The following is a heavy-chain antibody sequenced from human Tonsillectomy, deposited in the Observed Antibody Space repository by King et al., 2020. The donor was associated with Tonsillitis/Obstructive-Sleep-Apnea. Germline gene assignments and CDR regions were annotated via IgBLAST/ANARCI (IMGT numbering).Heavy chain of an antibody. Sequence: VQLQESGPGLVKPSETLSLTCTVSGGSISHYFWSWIRQPPGRGLEWIGDIYYSGSTRYNPSLKSRVTISLETSENQFSLKLTSVTAADTAVYYCARDTSSLPLYYDAMDVWGQGNTVTVSS. CDR1: GGSISHYF. CDR3: ARDTSSLPLYYDAMDV. CDR2: IYYSGST. V-gene: IGHV4-59*01. D-gene: IGHD2-2*01. J-gene: IGHJ6*02.